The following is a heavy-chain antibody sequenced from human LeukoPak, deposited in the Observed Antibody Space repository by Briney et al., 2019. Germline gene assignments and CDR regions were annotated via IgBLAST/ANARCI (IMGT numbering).Heavy chain of an antibody. CDR2: LHPYSGDT. V-gene: IGHV1-2*02. Sequence: ASVKDSCKASGYTFTAYYLHWVRHAPGQGLLWLGGLHPYSGDTNYAQIFQGRVTMTRDTSINPAYMELGKLRSDDTAVYYCVRSSYDSSLRFDDYWGQGTLVTVSS. CDR1: GYTFTAYY. CDR3: VRSSYDSSLRFDDY. J-gene: IGHJ4*02. D-gene: IGHD3-22*01.